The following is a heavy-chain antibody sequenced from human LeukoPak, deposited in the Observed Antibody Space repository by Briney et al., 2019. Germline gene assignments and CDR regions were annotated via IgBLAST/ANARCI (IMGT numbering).Heavy chain of an antibody. CDR2: VKDDGIST. Sequence: GRTLRLSCAASGFTFTKFWMHWVRQAPGRGLVWVLRVKDDGISTLYADSVKGRFTISRDNAKNTLYLQMNRLRADDTALYYCATGPYAAFEMWGQGTMVTVSS. V-gene: IGHV3-74*01. J-gene: IGHJ3*02. CDR3: ATGPYAAFEM. CDR1: GFTFTKFW. D-gene: IGHD2-2*01.